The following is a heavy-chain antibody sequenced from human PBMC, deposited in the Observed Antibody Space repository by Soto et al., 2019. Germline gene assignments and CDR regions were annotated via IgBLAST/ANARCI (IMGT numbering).Heavy chain of an antibody. CDR3: ARDHLILPAHDFFYGSDV. J-gene: IGHJ6*02. CDR1: GFTFSMYS. V-gene: IGHV3-7*03. CDR2: IPQEGVDG. D-gene: IGHD2-21*02. Sequence: GVSLILSCEVSGFTFSMYSMSWVRQSPGKGLEWVAKIPQEGVDGHYADSVKGRFTISRDNGKNSLYLQLNNLRAEDTAVYYCARDHLILPAHDFFYGSDVWGRGATVTVSS.